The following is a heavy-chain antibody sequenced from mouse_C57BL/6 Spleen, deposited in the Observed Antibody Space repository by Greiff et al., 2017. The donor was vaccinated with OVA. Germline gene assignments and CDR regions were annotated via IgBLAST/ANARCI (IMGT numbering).Heavy chain of an antibody. CDR2: ISSGGDYI. CDR1: GFTFSSYA. D-gene: IGHD4-1*01. Sequence: EVKLMESGEGLVKPGGSLTLSCAASGFTFSSYAMSWVRQTPEKRLEWVAYISSGGDYIYYADTVKGRFTISRDNARKTLYLQMSSLKSEDTAMYYCTRGGGITWEYFDGWGKGTTLTVST. V-gene: IGHV5-9-1*02. J-gene: IGHJ2*01. CDR3: TRGGGITWEYFDG.